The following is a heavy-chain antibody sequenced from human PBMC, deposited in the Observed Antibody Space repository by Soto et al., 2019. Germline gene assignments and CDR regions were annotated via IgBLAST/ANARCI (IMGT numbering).Heavy chain of an antibody. CDR3: ASGSSASAYIDY. CDR1: GGSVSRGSDY. V-gene: IGHV4-61*01. CDR2: IYNSGST. Sequence: XXTLSLPFTVSGGSVSRGSDYWSCIRQPPGRGLEWIGYIYNSGSTDYNTSLKSRVTISVDTSKNQFSLKLTSVTAADTAVYYCASGSSASAYIDYWGQGTRVTVSS. D-gene: IGHD6-13*01. J-gene: IGHJ4*02.